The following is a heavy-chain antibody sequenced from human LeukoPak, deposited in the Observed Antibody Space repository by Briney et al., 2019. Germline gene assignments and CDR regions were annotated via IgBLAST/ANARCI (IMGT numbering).Heavy chain of an antibody. CDR3: AKNEYYYDSSGYGAFDI. CDR1: GFTFSSYA. D-gene: IGHD3-22*01. V-gene: IGHV3-23*01. J-gene: IGHJ3*02. Sequence: SGGSLRLSCAASGFTFSSYAMSWVRQAPGKGLQWVSAISSSGDSTYFADSVKGRFTISRDNSKNTLYLQMNSLRAEDTAVYYCAKNEYYYDSSGYGAFDIWGQGTMVTVSS. CDR2: ISSSGDST.